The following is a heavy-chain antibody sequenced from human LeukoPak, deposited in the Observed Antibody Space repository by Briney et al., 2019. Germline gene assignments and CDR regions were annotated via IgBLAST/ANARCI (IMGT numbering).Heavy chain of an antibody. D-gene: IGHD3-22*01. J-gene: IGHJ6*03. Sequence: GGSLRLSCAASGFTVSSNYMSWARQAPGKGLEWVSVIYSGGSTCYADSVKGRFTISRDNSKNTLYLQMNSLRAEDTAVYYCARAGFYDSSGYYYYYYYYMDVWGKGTTVTVSS. V-gene: IGHV3-66*02. CDR3: ARAGFYDSSGYYYYYYYYMDV. CDR1: GFTVSSNY. CDR2: IYSGGST.